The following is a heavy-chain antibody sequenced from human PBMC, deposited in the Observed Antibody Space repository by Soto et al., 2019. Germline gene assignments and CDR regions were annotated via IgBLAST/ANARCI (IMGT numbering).Heavy chain of an antibody. CDR3: ATGPPHYYDSSGYYSY. V-gene: IGHV1-24*01. D-gene: IGHD3-22*01. CDR2: FYPEDGET. Sequence: QVQLVQSGAEVKKPGASVKVSCKVSGYTLTELSMHWVRQAPGKGLEWMGGFYPEDGETIYAQKFQGRVTMTEDTSTDTAYMEPSSLRSLDTAVYYCATGPPHYYDSSGYYSYWGQGTLVTVSS. J-gene: IGHJ4*02. CDR1: GYTLTELS.